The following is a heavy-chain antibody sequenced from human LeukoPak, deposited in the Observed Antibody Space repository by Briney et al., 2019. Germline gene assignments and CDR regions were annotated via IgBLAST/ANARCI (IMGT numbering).Heavy chain of an antibody. J-gene: IGHJ4*02. D-gene: IGHD3-16*01. Sequence: GGPLRLSCSASGFTFSSYRMHCVRQAPGKRRESWSFISYDGSNKYYADSVKGRFNISRDNSKNTLYLQINSLRAEATAVSYCAKEGVAGCFHSWGQGTLVTVSS. CDR3: AKEGVAGCFHS. V-gene: IGHV3-30*18. CDR2: ISYDGSNK. CDR1: GFTFSSYR.